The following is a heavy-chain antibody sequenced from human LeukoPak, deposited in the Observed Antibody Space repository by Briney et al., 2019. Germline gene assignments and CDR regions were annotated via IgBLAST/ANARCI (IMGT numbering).Heavy chain of an antibody. D-gene: IGHD3-22*01. J-gene: IGHJ4*02. CDR2: ISYDGSNK. V-gene: IGHV3-30-3*02. CDR1: GFTFSSYA. CDR3: AKQGTYYYDSSGYYSPLDY. Sequence: PGGSLRLSCAASGFTFSSYAMHWVRQAPGKGLEWVAVISYDGSNKYYADSVKGRFTISRDNSKNTLYLQMNSLRAEDTAVYYCAKQGTYYYDSSGYYSPLDYWGQGTLVTVSS.